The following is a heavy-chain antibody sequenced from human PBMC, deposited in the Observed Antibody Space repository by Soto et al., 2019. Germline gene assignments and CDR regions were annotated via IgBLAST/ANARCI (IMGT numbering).Heavy chain of an antibody. CDR3: ASQTGTGNYYYYGMDV. J-gene: IGHJ6*02. D-gene: IGHD1-1*01. CDR2: INRDGSST. Sequence: EVQLVESGGGLVQPGGSLRLSCAASGFTFSSYWMHWVRQAPGKGLVWVSRINRDGSSTSYADSVKGRFTISRDNAKNTLYLQMNSLRAEDTAVYYCASQTGTGNYYYYGMDVWGQGTTVTVSS. CDR1: GFTFSSYW. V-gene: IGHV3-74*01.